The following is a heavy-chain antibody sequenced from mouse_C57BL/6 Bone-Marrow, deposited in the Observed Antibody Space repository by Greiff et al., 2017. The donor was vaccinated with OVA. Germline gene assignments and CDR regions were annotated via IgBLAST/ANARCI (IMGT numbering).Heavy chain of an antibody. D-gene: IGHD1-1*02. CDR3: AREGDYGAY. CDR1: GFTFSSYA. CDR2: ISDGGSYT. V-gene: IGHV5-4*01. Sequence: EVQLVESGGGLVKPGGSLKLSCAASGFTFSSYAMSWVRQTPEQRLEWVATISDGGSYTYYPDNVKGRFTISRDNAKNNLDLQMSHLKSEDTAMYYCAREGDYGAYWGQGTLVTVSA. J-gene: IGHJ3*01.